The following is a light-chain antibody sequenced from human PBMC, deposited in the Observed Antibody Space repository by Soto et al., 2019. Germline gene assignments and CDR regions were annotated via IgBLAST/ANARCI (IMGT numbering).Light chain of an antibody. CDR2: GAS. CDR3: QHRDT. Sequence: IVLTQSPAILSLSPGERGTLSCRASQSVTSNSLAWYQQRPGQAPRLLIYGASSRATNIPDRFSGSGSGTDFTLSISRLEPEDSAVYYCQHRDTFGQGTKLEIK. V-gene: IGKV3-20*01. CDR1: QSVTSNS. J-gene: IGKJ2*01.